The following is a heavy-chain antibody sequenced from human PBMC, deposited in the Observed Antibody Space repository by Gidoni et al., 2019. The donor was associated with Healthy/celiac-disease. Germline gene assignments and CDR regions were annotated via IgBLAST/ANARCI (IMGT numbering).Heavy chain of an antibody. CDR1: GFPFSNAW. Sequence: EVQLVESGGGLVKPGGSLRLSCAASGFPFSNAWMSWVRQAPGKGLAWVGRIKSKSDGGTTYYVAPVKGRFTISRDDSKNTLYLQMNSLKTEDTAVYYCTTILLEEFDYWGQGTLVTVSS. V-gene: IGHV3-15*01. J-gene: IGHJ4*02. D-gene: IGHD1-1*01. CDR2: IKSKSDGGTT. CDR3: TTILLEEFDY.